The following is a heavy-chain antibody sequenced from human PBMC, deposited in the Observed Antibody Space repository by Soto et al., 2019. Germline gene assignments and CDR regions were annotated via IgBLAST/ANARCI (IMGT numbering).Heavy chain of an antibody. V-gene: IGHV3-48*02. CDR3: ARGPHDRLWDPPLYYYYYGMDV. Sequence: EVQLVESGGGLVQPGGSLRLSCAASGFTFSSYSMNWVRQAPGKGLEWVSYISSSSSTIYYADSVKGRFTISRDNAKNALYLQMNSLRDDDTAVYYCARGPHDRLWDPPLYYYYYGMDVWGQGTTVTVSS. J-gene: IGHJ6*02. CDR2: ISSSSSTI. D-gene: IGHD3-16*01. CDR1: GFTFSSYS.